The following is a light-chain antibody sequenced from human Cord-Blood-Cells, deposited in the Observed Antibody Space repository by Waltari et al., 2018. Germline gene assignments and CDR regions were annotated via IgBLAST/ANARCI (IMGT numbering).Light chain of an antibody. V-gene: IGLV3-21*03. Sequence: SYVLPQPPSLSVAPGKTARSTCGGNNIGRKSVHWYPQKPGQAPVLVVYDDSDRPSGIPERFSGSNSGNTATLTISRVEAGDEADYYCQVWDSSSDHPGVVFGGGTKLTVL. CDR2: DDS. CDR1: NIGRKS. CDR3: QVWDSSSDHPGVV. J-gene: IGLJ2*01.